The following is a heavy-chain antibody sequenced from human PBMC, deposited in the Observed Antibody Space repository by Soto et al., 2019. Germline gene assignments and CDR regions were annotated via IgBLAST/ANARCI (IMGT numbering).Heavy chain of an antibody. CDR1: GFTFSSYW. CDR3: ARVSDYYGSGSYPFDY. V-gene: IGHV3-74*01. Sequence: GGSLRLSCAASGFTFSSYWMHWVRQAPGKGLVWVSRINSDGSSTSYADSVKGRFTISRDNAKNTLYLQMNSLRAEDTAVYYCARVSDYYGSGSYPFDYWGQGTLVTVSS. J-gene: IGHJ4*02. D-gene: IGHD3-10*01. CDR2: INSDGSST.